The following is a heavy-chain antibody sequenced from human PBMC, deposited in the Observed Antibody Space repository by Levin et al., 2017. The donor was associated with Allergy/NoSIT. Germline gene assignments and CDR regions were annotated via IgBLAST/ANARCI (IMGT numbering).Heavy chain of an antibody. Sequence: SETLSLTCTVSGGSISSYYWSWIRQPPGKGLEWIGYIYYSGSTNYNPSLKSRVTISVDTSKNQFSLKLSSVTAADTAVYYCARSGFGMTTVTTFDYWGQGTLVTVSS. CDR1: GGSISSYY. CDR3: ARSGFGMTTVTTFDY. CDR2: IYYSGST. D-gene: IGHD4-17*01. J-gene: IGHJ4*02. V-gene: IGHV4-59*01.